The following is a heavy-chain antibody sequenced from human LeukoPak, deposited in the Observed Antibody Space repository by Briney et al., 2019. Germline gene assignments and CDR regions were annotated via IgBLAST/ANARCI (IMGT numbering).Heavy chain of an antibody. CDR3: ARGPISTWIQLWFGFGRGAVAFDY. Sequence: SETLSLTCAVSGGSISSGGYSWSWIRQPPGKGLEWIGEINHSGSTNYNPSLKSRVTISVDTSKNQFSLKLSSVTAADTAVYYCARGPISTWIQLWFGFGRGAVAFDYWGQGTLVTVSS. CDR2: INHSGST. J-gene: IGHJ4*02. V-gene: IGHV4-30-2*01. CDR1: GGSISSGGYS. D-gene: IGHD5-18*01.